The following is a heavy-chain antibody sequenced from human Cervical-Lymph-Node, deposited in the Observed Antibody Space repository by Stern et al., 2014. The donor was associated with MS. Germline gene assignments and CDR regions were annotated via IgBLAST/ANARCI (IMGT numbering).Heavy chain of an antibody. V-gene: IGHV1-58*01. CDR3: AAPGRIVPAADMHFDY. CDR2: IVVGSGNT. Sequence: HLVESGPEVKKPGTSVKVSCKASGFTFTSSAVQWVRQARGQRLEWIGWIVVGSGNTNYAQKFQERVTITRDMSTSTAYMELSSLRSEDTAVYYCAAPGRIVPAADMHFDYWGQGTLVTVSS. J-gene: IGHJ4*02. D-gene: IGHD2-2*01. CDR1: GFTFTSSA.